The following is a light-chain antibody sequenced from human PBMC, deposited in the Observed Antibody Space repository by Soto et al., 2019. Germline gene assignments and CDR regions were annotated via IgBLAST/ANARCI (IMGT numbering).Light chain of an antibody. Sequence: EIVMTQAPATLSVSPGERATLSCRASQSVSSNLAWYQQKPGQAPRLLIYGASTMATGIPARFSGSGSGTEFTLTISSLPSEDFAVYYCQQYNNLLGTFGQGTKVEIK. V-gene: IGKV3-15*01. CDR3: QQYNNLLGT. CDR2: GAS. CDR1: QSVSSN. J-gene: IGKJ1*01.